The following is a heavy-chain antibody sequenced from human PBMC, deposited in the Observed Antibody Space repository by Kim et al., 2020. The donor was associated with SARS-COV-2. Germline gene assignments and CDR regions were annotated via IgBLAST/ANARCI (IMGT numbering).Heavy chain of an antibody. CDR1: GYTFTGYY. Sequence: ASVKVSCKASGYTFTGYYMHWVRQAPGQGLEWMGWINPNSGGTNYAQKFQGRVTMTRDTSISTAYMELSRLRSDDTAVYYCARDQVWYSSSADYYYYGMDVWGQGTTVTVSS. D-gene: IGHD6-6*01. CDR2: INPNSGGT. J-gene: IGHJ6*02. CDR3: ARDQVWYSSSADYYYYGMDV. V-gene: IGHV1-2*02.